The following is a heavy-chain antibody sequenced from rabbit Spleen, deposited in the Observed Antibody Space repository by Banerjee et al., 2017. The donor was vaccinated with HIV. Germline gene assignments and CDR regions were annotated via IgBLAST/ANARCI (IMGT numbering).Heavy chain of an antibody. J-gene: IGHJ6*01. CDR1: GFDFSNYG. CDR3: ARAAAGYTAYGYVLPYGMDL. CDR2: IEPIFGNT. D-gene: IGHD6-1*01. Sequence: QEQLVESGGGLVQPGGSLKLSCKASGFDFSNYGVSWVRQAPGKGLEWIGYIEPIFGNTYYANWVNGRFTISKTSSTTVTLQMTSLTAADTATYFCARAAAGYTAYGYVLPYGMDLWGPGTLVTVS. V-gene: IGHV1S39*01.